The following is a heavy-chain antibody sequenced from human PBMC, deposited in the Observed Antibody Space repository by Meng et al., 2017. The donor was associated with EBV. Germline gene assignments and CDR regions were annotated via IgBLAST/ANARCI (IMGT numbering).Heavy chain of an antibody. CDR2: PIPMSGAP. CDR1: GGTGIRDS. Sequence: QAQMVRSVAWVHNHGTSLRVACWVAGGTGIRDSVSGVRQAPGQGLGWRGEPIPMSGAPHYAQKFQDRVTIIADESTSTHSMELNNLRFEDTAMYYCASESGRGFTPDYWGQGTLVTVSS. D-gene: IGHD3-10*01. CDR3: ASESGRGFTPDY. J-gene: IGHJ4*02. V-gene: IGHV1-69*01.